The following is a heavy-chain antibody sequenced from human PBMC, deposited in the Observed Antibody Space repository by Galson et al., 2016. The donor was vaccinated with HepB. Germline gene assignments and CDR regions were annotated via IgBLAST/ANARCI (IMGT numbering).Heavy chain of an antibody. J-gene: IGHJ4*02. CDR2: ISAGGGST. Sequence: SLRLSCAVSGFTFTSQTMNWVRQAPGKGLEWVSGISAGGGSTNYADSVKGRFTISRENSKNTLYLQMSSLKTEDTAVYFCSRGYSSSSPSFDYWGQGTLVTVSS. CDR1: GFTFTSQT. V-gene: IGHV3-23*01. D-gene: IGHD6-6*01. CDR3: SRGYSSSSPSFDY.